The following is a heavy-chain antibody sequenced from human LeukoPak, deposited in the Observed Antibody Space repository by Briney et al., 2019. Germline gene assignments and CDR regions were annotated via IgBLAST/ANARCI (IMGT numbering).Heavy chain of an antibody. Sequence: GGSLRLSCAASGFTFSSYSMNWVRQAPGRGLEWVSSISSSSNFIYYAGSLKGRFTISRDNAKNSLYLQMNSLRAEDTAVYYCARDATAAGSFDYWGPGTLVTVSS. CDR2: ISSSSNFI. D-gene: IGHD6-13*01. V-gene: IGHV3-21*01. CDR3: ARDATAAGSFDY. CDR1: GFTFSSYS. J-gene: IGHJ4*02.